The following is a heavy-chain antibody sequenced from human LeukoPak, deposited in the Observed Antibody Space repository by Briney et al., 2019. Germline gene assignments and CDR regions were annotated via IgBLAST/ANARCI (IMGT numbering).Heavy chain of an antibody. CDR3: AKGSYYDSSGFFYFDS. CDR1: GFTFSSYA. J-gene: IGHJ4*02. D-gene: IGHD3-22*01. Sequence: GGSLRLSCAASGFTFSSYAMSWVRQAPGKGLEWVSGISGSGDNTYYADSVKGRFTISRDNSKNTLYVQVNSLGTEDTAAYYCAKGSYYDSSGFFYFDSGGREPLVTVPS. V-gene: IGHV3-23*01. CDR2: ISGSGDNT.